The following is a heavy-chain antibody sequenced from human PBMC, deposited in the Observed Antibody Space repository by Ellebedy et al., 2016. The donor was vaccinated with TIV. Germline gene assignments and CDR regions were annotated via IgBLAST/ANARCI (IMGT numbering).Heavy chain of an antibody. D-gene: IGHD6-19*01. CDR1: GYTFSTYG. V-gene: IGHV1-18*01. CDR2: ISAYNGNT. Sequence: ASVKVSCKASGYTFSTYGFSWVRQAPGQGLEWMGWISAYNGNTNYAQKFQGRVTMTTDTSTSTAYMERRRLRSDATAVYYCARDLSSGRSPRIDFWGQGTLVTVSS. CDR3: ARDLSSGRSPRIDF. J-gene: IGHJ4*02.